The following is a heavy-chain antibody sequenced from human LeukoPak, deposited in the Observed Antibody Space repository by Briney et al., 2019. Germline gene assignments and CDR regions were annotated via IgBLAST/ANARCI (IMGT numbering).Heavy chain of an antibody. Sequence: GASVKVSCKASGGTFSSYAISWVRQAPGQGLEWMGRIIPILGIANYAQKFQGRVTITADKSTSTAYMELSSLRSEDTAVYYCARDGGYSSGWSFDYWGQGTLVTVSS. D-gene: IGHD6-19*01. CDR2: IIPILGIA. J-gene: IGHJ4*02. CDR1: GGTFSSYA. V-gene: IGHV1-69*04. CDR3: ARDGGYSSGWSFDY.